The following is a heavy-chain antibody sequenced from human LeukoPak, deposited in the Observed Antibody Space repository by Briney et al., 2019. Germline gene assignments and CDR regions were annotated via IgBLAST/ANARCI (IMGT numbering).Heavy chain of an antibody. D-gene: IGHD3-3*01. CDR1: GYTFTSYG. CDR2: ISAYNGNT. Sequence: ASVKVSCKASGYTFTSYGISWVRQAPGQGLEWMGWISAYNGNTNYAQKLQGRVTMTTDTSTSTAYMELRSLRSDDTAVYYCARVGITIFGVVINYHYYYMDVWGKGTTVTVSS. CDR3: ARVGITIFGVVINYHYYYMDV. V-gene: IGHV1-18*01. J-gene: IGHJ6*03.